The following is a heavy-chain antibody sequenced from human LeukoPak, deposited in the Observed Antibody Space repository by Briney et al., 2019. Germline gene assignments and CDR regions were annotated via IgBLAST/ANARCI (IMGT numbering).Heavy chain of an antibody. J-gene: IGHJ4*02. CDR3: ARVEMATIIDYYFDY. V-gene: IGHV4-59*08. Sequence: PSETLSLTCTVSGGSISRYYWSWIRQPPGKGLEWIGYIYYSGSTNYNPSLKSRVTISVDTSKNQFSLKLSSVTAADTAVYYCARVEMATIIDYYFDYWGQGTLVTVSS. D-gene: IGHD5-24*01. CDR1: GGSISRYY. CDR2: IYYSGST.